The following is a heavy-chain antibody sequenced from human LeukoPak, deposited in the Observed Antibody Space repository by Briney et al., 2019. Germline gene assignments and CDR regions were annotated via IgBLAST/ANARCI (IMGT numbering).Heavy chain of an antibody. V-gene: IGHV4-39*01. Sequence: SETLSLTCTVSGGSISSSSYYWGWIRQPPGKGLEWIGSIYYNGGTYYNPSLKSRVTISVDTSKNQFSLKQSSVTAADTAVYYCARHVGGLHHSWFDPWGQGTLVTVSS. CDR1: GGSISSSSYY. J-gene: IGHJ5*02. CDR3: ARHVGGLHHSWFDP. CDR2: IYYNGGT. D-gene: IGHD2-15*01.